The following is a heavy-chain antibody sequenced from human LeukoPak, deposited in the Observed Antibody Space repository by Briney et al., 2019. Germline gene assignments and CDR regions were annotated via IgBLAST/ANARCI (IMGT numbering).Heavy chain of an antibody. CDR1: GGSISSYY. V-gene: IGHV4-59*01. Sequence: SETLSLTCTVSGGSISSYYWSWIRQPPGKGLEWIGYIYYSGSTNYNPSLKSRVTISVDTSKNQFSLKLGSVTAADTAVYYCARTHCSSTSCYIGGAFDIWGQGTMVTVSS. J-gene: IGHJ3*02. CDR3: ARTHCSSTSCYIGGAFDI. D-gene: IGHD2-2*02. CDR2: IYYSGST.